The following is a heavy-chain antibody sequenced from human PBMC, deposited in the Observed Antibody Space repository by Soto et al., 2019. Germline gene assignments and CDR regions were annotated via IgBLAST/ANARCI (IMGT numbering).Heavy chain of an antibody. CDR3: ARDIYGSGANWFDP. V-gene: IGHV4-61*01. D-gene: IGHD3-10*01. CDR1: GGSVSSGSYY. Sequence: SETLSLTCPVSGGSVSSGSYYWSWIRQPPGKGLEWIGYIYYSGSTNYNPSLKSRVTISVDTSKNQFSLKLSSVTAADTAVYYCARDIYGSGANWFDPWGQGTLVTVSS. J-gene: IGHJ5*02. CDR2: IYYSGST.